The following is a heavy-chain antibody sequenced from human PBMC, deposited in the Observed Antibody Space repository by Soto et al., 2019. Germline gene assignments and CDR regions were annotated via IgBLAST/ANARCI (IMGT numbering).Heavy chain of an antibody. Sequence: QLHLVQSGAVVKKPGASVTVSCSASGYPVTAYYMHWVRQAPGRGLEWMGGINPATGAAKYTQTFQGRVNMARDPSTGSVFVELRGLASGATAGFYCARGGGVGVAGSAAFDMWGQGTLVTVSS. J-gene: IGHJ3*02. D-gene: IGHD3-3*01. CDR3: ARGGGVGVAGSAAFDM. CDR2: INPATGAA. V-gene: IGHV1-2*02. CDR1: GYPVTAYY.